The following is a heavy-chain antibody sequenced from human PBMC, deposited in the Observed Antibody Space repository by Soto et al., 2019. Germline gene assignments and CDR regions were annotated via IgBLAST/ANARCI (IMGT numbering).Heavy chain of an antibody. V-gene: IGHV3-30*18. CDR1: GFTFSSYG. CDR3: AKPGMGQWLEYIDY. D-gene: IGHD6-19*01. Sequence: GGSLRLSCAASGFTFSSYGMHWVRQAPGKGLEWVAVISYDGSNKYYADSVKGRFTISRDNSKNTLYLQMNSLRAEDTAVYYCAKPGMGQWLEYIDYWGQGTLVTVSS. J-gene: IGHJ4*02. CDR2: ISYDGSNK.